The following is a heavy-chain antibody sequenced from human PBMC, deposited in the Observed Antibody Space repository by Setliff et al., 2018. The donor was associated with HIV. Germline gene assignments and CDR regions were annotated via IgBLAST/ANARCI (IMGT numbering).Heavy chain of an antibody. CDR1: GGSISSGSYY. J-gene: IGHJ4*02. Sequence: SETLSLTCSVSGGSISSGSYYWTWIRQPAGKGPEWIGHIYTNGYTNYNPSLKSRVTISVDTSKNQFSLRLTSVTAADTAVYYCARARSDWYNVRPYYFDLWGQGTPVTVSS. D-gene: IGHD6-19*01. CDR3: ARARSDWYNVRPYYFDL. V-gene: IGHV4-61*09. CDR2: IYTNGYT.